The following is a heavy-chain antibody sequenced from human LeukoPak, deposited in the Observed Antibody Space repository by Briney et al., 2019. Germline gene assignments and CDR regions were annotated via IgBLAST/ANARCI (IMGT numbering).Heavy chain of an antibody. D-gene: IGHD6-13*01. CDR1: EFTFSSYA. CDR2: IRVGGET. V-gene: IGHV3-23*01. CDR3: AKDRSSSFIRRYYFDY. Sequence: GGSLRLSCAASEFTFSSYAMSWVRQAPGKGLEWVSSIRVGGETHYADSVKGRFTISRDNSKNTLYLQMNSLRAEDTAVYYCAKDRSSSFIRRYYFDYWGQGTLVTVSS. J-gene: IGHJ4*02.